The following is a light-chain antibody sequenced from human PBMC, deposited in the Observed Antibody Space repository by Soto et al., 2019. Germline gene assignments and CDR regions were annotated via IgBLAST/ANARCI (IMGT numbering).Light chain of an antibody. CDR2: TNN. V-gene: IGLV1-44*01. J-gene: IGLJ1*01. CDR3: ATWHDSFYV. CDR1: TSDIGTNG. Sequence: QSVLTQPPSASGTPGQRVTVSCSGSTSDIGTNGVNWFQHLPGTAPRLLIYTNNQRPSGVSDRFSGSKSGTSASLAISGLQSEDEATYYCATWHDSFYVFGTGTKVTVL.